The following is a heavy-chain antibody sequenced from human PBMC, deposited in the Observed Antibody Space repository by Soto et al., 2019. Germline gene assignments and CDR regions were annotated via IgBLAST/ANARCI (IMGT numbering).Heavy chain of an antibody. J-gene: IGHJ4*02. CDR3: AHRQHRQYTWNDGNFDF. Sequence: PGGSLRLSCAASGFTFSSYAMSWVRQAPGKGLEWVSAISGSGGSTYYADSVKGRLSITKDASKNQVVLTLTNMDPVDTATYYCAHRQHRQYTWNDGNFDFWGQGALVTVSS. CDR1: GFTFSSYA. V-gene: IGHV3-23*01. D-gene: IGHD1-1*01. CDR2: ISGSGGST.